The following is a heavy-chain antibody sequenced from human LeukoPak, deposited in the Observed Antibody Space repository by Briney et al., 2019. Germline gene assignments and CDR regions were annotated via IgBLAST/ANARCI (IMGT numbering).Heavy chain of an antibody. CDR2: ISSSGSTI. J-gene: IGHJ4*02. CDR1: GFTFSSYE. Sequence: GGSLRLSCAASGFTFSSYEMNWVRQAPGKGLEWLSYISSSGSTIYYADSVKGRFTISRGNAKNSLYLQMNSLRAEDTAVYYCARDGGEWELDYWGQGTLVTVST. D-gene: IGHD1-26*01. V-gene: IGHV3-48*03. CDR3: ARDGGEWELDY.